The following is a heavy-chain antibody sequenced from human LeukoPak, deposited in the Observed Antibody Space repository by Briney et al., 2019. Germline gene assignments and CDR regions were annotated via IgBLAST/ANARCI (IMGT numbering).Heavy chain of an antibody. CDR3: AKDLYQQWLVQGVDY. CDR1: GFTFSSYG. D-gene: IGHD6-19*01. CDR2: IRYDGSNK. V-gene: IGHV3-30*02. J-gene: IGHJ4*02. Sequence: PGGSLRLSCAASGFTFSSYGMHWVRQAPGKGLEWVAFIRYDGSNKYYADSVKGRFTISRDNSKNTLYLQMNSLRAEGTAVYYCAKDLYQQWLVQGVDYWGQGTLVTVSS.